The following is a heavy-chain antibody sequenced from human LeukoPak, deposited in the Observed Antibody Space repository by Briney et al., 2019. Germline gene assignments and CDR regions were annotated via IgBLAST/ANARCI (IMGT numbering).Heavy chain of an antibody. Sequence: ASVKVSCTASGYTFNIYGISWVRRAPGQGLEWMGWISGYNGNTNYAQKLQGRVTLTTDTSTSTAYMELRSLRSDDTAVYYCVRELGGTYSIDYWGQGTLVTVSS. CDR1: GYTFNIYG. CDR3: VRELGGTYSIDY. J-gene: IGHJ4*02. CDR2: ISGYNGNT. V-gene: IGHV1-18*01. D-gene: IGHD6-19*01.